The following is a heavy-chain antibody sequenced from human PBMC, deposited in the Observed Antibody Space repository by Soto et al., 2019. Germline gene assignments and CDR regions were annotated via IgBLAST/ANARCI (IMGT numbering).Heavy chain of an antibody. CDR3: AHAPTGVPYFDY. Sequence: QITLKESGPTLVKPTQTLTLTCTFSGFSLSTSGVGVGWIRQPPGKALEWLALIYWDDDKRYSPSLKSRLTITKDTPKNQVVLTMTNMDPVDTATYYCAHAPTGVPYFDYWGQGTLVTVSS. CDR2: IYWDDDK. J-gene: IGHJ4*02. V-gene: IGHV2-5*02. D-gene: IGHD3-3*01. CDR1: GFSLSTSGVG.